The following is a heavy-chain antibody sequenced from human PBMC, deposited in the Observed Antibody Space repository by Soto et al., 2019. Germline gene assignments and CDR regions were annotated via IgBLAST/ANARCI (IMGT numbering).Heavy chain of an antibody. Sequence: QVQLVESGGGLVQPGGSLRLSCAASGFTFSDYYMSWIRQAPGKGLEWVSYISSRGSIIHHADSVKGRFTISRDNAKNSLYLQMNSLGAEDTAVYYCARDGEYYDSSGYFLRAAFDVWGQGTTVTVSA. CDR2: ISSRGSII. J-gene: IGHJ3*01. D-gene: IGHD3-22*01. CDR3: ARDGEYYDSSGYFLRAAFDV. V-gene: IGHV3-11*01. CDR1: GFTFSDYY.